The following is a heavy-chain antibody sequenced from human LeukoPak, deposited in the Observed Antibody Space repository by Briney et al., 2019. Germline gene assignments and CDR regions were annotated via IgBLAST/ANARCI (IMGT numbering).Heavy chain of an antibody. D-gene: IGHD3-9*01. CDR3: ARLVHYDILTGSVIPFPDY. CDR2: IYPGDSDT. J-gene: IGHJ4*02. CDR1: GYSFTSYW. Sequence: GESLKISCKGSGYSFTSYWIGWVRQMPGKGLEWMGIIYPGDSDTRYSPSFQGQVTISADKSISTAYLQWSSLKASDTAMYYCARLVHYDILTGSVIPFPDYWGQGTLVTVSS. V-gene: IGHV5-51*01.